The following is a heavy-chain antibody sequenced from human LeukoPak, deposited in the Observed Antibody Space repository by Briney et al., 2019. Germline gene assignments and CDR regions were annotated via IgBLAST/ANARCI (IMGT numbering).Heavy chain of an antibody. Sequence: PGGSLRLSCAASGFTFSSYSMNWVRQAPGKGLEWVSYISSSSSTIYYADSVKGRFTISRDNAKNSLYLQMNSLRAEDTAVYYCARGRGSGYYMNYFDYWGQGTLVTVSS. D-gene: IGHD3-3*01. J-gene: IGHJ4*02. V-gene: IGHV3-48*01. CDR1: GFTFSSYS. CDR2: ISSSSSTI. CDR3: ARGRGSGYYMNYFDY.